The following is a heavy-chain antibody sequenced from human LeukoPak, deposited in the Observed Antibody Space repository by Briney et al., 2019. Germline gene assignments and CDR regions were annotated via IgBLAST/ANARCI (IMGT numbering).Heavy chain of an antibody. CDR3: AREGTAGTNLNWFHL. J-gene: IGHJ5*02. CDR1: GGSISSYY. Sequence: PSETLSLTCTVSGGSISSYYWSWIRQPPGKGLEWIGYISYSGSTNFNPSLKSRVTISVDTSKNQFSLKLSSVTAADTAVYYCAREGTAGTNLNWFHLWGQGTLVTVSS. V-gene: IGHV4-59*01. CDR2: ISYSGST. D-gene: IGHD1-1*01.